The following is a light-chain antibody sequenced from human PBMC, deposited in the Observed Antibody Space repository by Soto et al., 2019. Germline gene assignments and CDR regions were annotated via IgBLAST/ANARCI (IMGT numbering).Light chain of an antibody. Sequence: DIVMTQSPDSLAVPLGERATINCKSSQTVLLSSNNKNYLGWYQQKPGQAPKLLIYWASTRESGVPDRFSGSGSGTDYTLTISSLQAEDVAVSYCQQYYSTPKTFGQGTKLEIK. CDR1: QTVLLSSNNKNY. CDR3: QQYYSTPKT. J-gene: IGKJ2*01. V-gene: IGKV4-1*01. CDR2: WAS.